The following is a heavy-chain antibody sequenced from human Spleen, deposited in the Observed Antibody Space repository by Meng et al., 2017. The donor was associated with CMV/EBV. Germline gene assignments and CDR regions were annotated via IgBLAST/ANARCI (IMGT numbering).Heavy chain of an antibody. V-gene: IGHV3-23*01. CDR1: GFTFAGFA. Sequence: GGSLRLSCAASGFTFAGFAMTWVRQAPGKGLEWVSSIVGGGDNTFYADSVKGRFTVSRDNSKSVMFLQMSSLRAEDTAVYYCAKGKGVANLDWFDPWGQGTLVTVSS. CDR3: AKGKGVANLDWFDP. D-gene: IGHD2-21*01. J-gene: IGHJ5*02. CDR2: IVGGGDNT.